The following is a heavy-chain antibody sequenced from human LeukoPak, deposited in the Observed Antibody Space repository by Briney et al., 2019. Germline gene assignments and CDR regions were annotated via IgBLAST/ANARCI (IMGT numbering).Heavy chain of an antibody. CDR2: ISSSSSYI. J-gene: IGHJ4*02. CDR1: GFTFSSYS. V-gene: IGHV3-21*01. CDR3: ARASTDYYAGNGVFDY. Sequence: GGSLRLSCAASGFTFSSYSMNWVRQAPGKGLEWVSSISSSSSYIYYADSVKGRFTISRDNAKNSLYLQMNSLRAEDTAVYYCARASTDYYAGNGVFDYWGQGTLVTVSS. D-gene: IGHD4-23*01.